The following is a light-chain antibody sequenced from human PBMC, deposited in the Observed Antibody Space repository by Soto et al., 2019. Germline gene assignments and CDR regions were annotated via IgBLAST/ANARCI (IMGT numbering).Light chain of an antibody. Sequence: EIVMTQSPDTLSVSPGERATLSCRASQSVSSNLAWYQQKPGQAPRLLIYGASTRATGIPARFSGSGSGTEFTLTISSLQSEDFAVYYCQQYNNLPRTFGGGTKVDIK. J-gene: IGKJ4*01. CDR3: QQYNNLPRT. V-gene: IGKV3-15*01. CDR2: GAS. CDR1: QSVSSN.